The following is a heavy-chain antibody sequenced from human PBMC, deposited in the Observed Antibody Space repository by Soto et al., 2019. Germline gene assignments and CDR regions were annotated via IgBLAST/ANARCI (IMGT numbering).Heavy chain of an antibody. CDR3: AREENTAMVHYFDY. J-gene: IGHJ4*02. CDR2: ISKDGSTK. D-gene: IGHD5-18*01. Sequence: PGGSLRLSCAASGFTFTDYAMHWVRQAPGKGLEWVAVISKDGSTKYYADSVKGRFTFSRDNSKNTLFLQMNSLKTEDTAMYYCAREENTAMVHYFDYWGQGALVTVSS. V-gene: IGHV3-30-3*01. CDR1: GFTFTDYA.